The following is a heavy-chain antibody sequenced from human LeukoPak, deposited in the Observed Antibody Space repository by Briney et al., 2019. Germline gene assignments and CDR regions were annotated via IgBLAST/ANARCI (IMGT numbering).Heavy chain of an antibody. CDR2: IIPILGIA. V-gene: IGHV1-69*04. Sequence: SVKVSCKASGGTFSSYAISWVRQAPGQGLEWMGRIIPILGIANYAQKFQGRVTITADKSTSTAYMELSSLRSEDTAVYCCARSGIAVAAPFDYWGQGTLVTVSS. CDR1: GGTFSSYA. J-gene: IGHJ4*02. D-gene: IGHD6-19*01. CDR3: ARSGIAVAAPFDY.